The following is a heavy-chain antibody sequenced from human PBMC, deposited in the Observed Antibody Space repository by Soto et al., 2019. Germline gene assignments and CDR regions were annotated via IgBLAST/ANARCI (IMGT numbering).Heavy chain of an antibody. CDR1: GYSFAGYW. CDR3: ARQIYESDTGTNLQDYFDS. Sequence: PGESLKISCKGSGYSFAGYWITWVRQKPGKGLEWIGRIDPSDSQTYYSPSFRGHVTISVTKSITTVFLQWSSLRASDTPMYYCARQIYESDTGTNLQDYFDSAGQGTPVTLSS. V-gene: IGHV5-10-1*01. J-gene: IGHJ4*02. CDR2: IDPSDSQT. D-gene: IGHD2-8*01.